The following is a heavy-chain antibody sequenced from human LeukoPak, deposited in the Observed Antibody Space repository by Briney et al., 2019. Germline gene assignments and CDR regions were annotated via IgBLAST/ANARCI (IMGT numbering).Heavy chain of an antibody. Sequence: GGSLRLSCAASGFTFSNYWMHWVRQAPGKGLVWVSRINSAGSSTSYADSVKGRFTISRDNAKNTLYLQMNSLRAEDTAVYYCVVPPPPGFSYGENLFDYWGQGTLVTVSS. J-gene: IGHJ4*02. CDR1: GFTFSNYW. CDR2: INSAGSST. V-gene: IGHV3-74*01. CDR3: VVPPPPGFSYGENLFDY. D-gene: IGHD5-18*01.